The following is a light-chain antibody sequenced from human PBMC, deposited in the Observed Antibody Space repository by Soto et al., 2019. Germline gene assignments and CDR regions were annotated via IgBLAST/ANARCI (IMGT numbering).Light chain of an antibody. CDR3: QQYNKWPYT. CDR2: GTS. J-gene: IGKJ2*01. CDR1: QSVGRN. Sequence: EIVMTQSPVALSVSPGESAALSCRASQSVGRNFAWYQQRPGQAPRVLIYGTSTRATGVPARFSGSGSGTAFTITISSLQYEDFAVYCWQQYNKWPYTFGQGTRLEIK. V-gene: IGKV3-15*01.